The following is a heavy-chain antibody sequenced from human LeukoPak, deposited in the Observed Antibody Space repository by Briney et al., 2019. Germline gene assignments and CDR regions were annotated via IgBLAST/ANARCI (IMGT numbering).Heavy chain of an antibody. CDR2: IYYSGST. CDR1: GGSISSGGYY. Sequence: SETPSLTCTVSGGSISSGGYYWSWIRQHPGKGLEWIGYIYYSGSTYYNPSLKSRVTISVDTSKNQFSLKLSSVTAADTAVYYCARGQTAPRSSYYFDYWGQGTLVTVSS. V-gene: IGHV4-31*03. CDR3: ARGQTAPRSSYYFDY. J-gene: IGHJ4*02.